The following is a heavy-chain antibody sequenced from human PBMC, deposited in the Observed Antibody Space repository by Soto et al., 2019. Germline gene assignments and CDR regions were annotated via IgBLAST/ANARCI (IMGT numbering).Heavy chain of an antibody. J-gene: IGHJ4*02. Sequence: PGGSLRLSCTASGLTFSDYSMNWVRQAPGKGLEWISYIRDSGGNIYYADSVKGRFTISRDNAKNSLYLQMNSLRDEDTAVYYCTRDMTQVAYTIFDYWGQGSLVTVSS. CDR2: IRDSGGNI. CDR1: GLTFSDYS. D-gene: IGHD5-12*01. CDR3: TRDMTQVAYTIFDY. V-gene: IGHV3-48*02.